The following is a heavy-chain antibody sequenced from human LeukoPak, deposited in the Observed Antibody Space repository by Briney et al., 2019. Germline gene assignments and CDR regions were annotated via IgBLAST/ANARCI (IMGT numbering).Heavy chain of an antibody. Sequence: GGSLRLSCAASGFTFSSYWMTWVRQTPGKGLEWVANIKQDGSEEYYVDSVKGRFIISRDNAKNSLNLQMNSLRAEDTALYYCARDSPERGYSYGPLDNYFDYWGQGTLVTVSS. D-gene: IGHD5-18*01. CDR2: IKQDGSEE. V-gene: IGHV3-7*01. J-gene: IGHJ4*02. CDR1: GFTFSSYW. CDR3: ARDSPERGYSYGPLDNYFDY.